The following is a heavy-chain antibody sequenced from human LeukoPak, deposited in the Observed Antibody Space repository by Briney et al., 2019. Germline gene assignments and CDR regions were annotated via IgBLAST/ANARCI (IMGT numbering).Heavy chain of an antibody. CDR3: ARELLPNWFDP. CDR1: GGSISSGDYY. J-gene: IGHJ5*02. D-gene: IGHD2-21*02. V-gene: IGHV4-30-4*01. Sequence: SETLSLTCTVSGGSISSGDYYWSWIRQPPGKGLEWIGYVYYSGSTYYNPSLKSRVTISVDTSKNQFSLKLSSVTAADTAVYYCARELLPNWFDPWGQGTLVTVSS. CDR2: VYYSGST.